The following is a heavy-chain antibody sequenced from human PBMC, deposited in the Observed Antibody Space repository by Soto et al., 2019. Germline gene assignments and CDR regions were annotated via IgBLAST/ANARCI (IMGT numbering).Heavy chain of an antibody. CDR3: ARVLAYCGGDCYHLGYFDY. CDR1: GGTFSSYA. J-gene: IGHJ4*02. Sequence: QVQLVQSGAEVNKPGSSVKVSCKAPGGTFSSYAISWVRQATGQGLEWMEGIIPIFGTANYAQKFQGRVTITADESTSTAYMELSSLRSEDTAVYYCARVLAYCGGDCYHLGYFDYWGQGTLVTVSS. D-gene: IGHD2-21*02. V-gene: IGHV1-69*01. CDR2: IIPIFGTA.